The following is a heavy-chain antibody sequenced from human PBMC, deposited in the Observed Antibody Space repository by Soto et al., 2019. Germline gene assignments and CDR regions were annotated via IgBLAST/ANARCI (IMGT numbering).Heavy chain of an antibody. D-gene: IGHD2-21*02. CDR3: AKGCNKPYCFVLVN. J-gene: IGHJ4*02. Sequence: QVHLVESGGGVVQPGRSLRLSCAASAFTFNNCAMHWVRQAPGKGLEWVAIISDDGNHKNYVDSVKGRFTISRDNSKNTLYLQMDSLRPEDTAVYFCAKGCNKPYCFVLVNWGQGTVVTVSS. CDR1: AFTFNNCA. CDR2: ISDDGNHK. V-gene: IGHV3-30*18.